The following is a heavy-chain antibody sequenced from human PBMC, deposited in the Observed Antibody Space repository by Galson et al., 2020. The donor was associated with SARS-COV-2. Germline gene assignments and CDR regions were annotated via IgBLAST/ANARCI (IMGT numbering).Heavy chain of an antibody. CDR1: GSSIKSAYD. CDR2: FSEYGST. D-gene: IGHD1-26*01. J-gene: IGHJ4*02. Sequence: ASETLSLTCTVSGSSIKSAYDWGWIRQTPGKGLEWIVSFSEYGSTYSKPSLASRVTISLDTSKNQFSLKLTSVTAADSAIYYCARGTWGGSFHFDYWGQGALVTVSS. V-gene: IGHV4-38-2*02. CDR3: ARGTWGGSFHFDY.